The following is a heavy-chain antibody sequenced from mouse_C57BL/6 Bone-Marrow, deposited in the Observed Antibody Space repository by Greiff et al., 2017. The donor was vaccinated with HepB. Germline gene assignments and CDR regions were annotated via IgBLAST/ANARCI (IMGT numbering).Heavy chain of an antibody. CDR3: ARGYYGNYGRFAY. J-gene: IGHJ3*01. D-gene: IGHD2-1*01. V-gene: IGHV3-6*01. Sequence: EVKLVESGPGLVKPSQSLSLTCSVTGYSITSGYYWNWIRQFPGNKLEWMGYISYDGSNNYNPSFKNRITITRDTSKNQFFLKLNSVTTEDTSTYYFARGYYGNYGRFAYWGQGTLVTVSA. CDR2: ISYDGSN. CDR1: GYSITSGYY.